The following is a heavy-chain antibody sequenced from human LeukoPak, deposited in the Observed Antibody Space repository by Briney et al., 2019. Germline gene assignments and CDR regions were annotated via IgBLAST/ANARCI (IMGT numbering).Heavy chain of an antibody. Sequence: KPSETLSLTCAVYGGSFSGYYWGWIRQPPGKGLEWIGEINHSGSTNYNPSLKSRVTISVDTSKNQFSLKLSSVTAADTAVYYCARRGRSLYGMDVWGQGTTVTVSS. CDR3: ARRGRSLYGMDV. J-gene: IGHJ6*02. D-gene: IGHD3-16*01. CDR1: GGSFSGYY. CDR2: INHSGST. V-gene: IGHV4-34*01.